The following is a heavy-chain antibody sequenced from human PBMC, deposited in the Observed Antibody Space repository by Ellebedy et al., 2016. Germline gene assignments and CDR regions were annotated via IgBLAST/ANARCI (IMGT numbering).Heavy chain of an antibody. D-gene: IGHD3-10*01. CDR2: MNHSGSS. J-gene: IGHJ4*02. V-gene: IGHV4-39*07. CDR1: GGSISSSSYY. CDR3: ARASDYYGSGI. Sequence: SETLSLTCTVSGGSISSSSYYWTWIRQPPGKGLEWIGEMNHSGSSNYNPSLKSRVTISVDTSKNQFSLKLSSVTAADTAVYYCARASDYYGSGIWGRGTLVTVSS.